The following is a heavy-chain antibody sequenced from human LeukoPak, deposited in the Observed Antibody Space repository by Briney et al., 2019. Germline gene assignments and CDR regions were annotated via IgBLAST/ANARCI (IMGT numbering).Heavy chain of an antibody. CDR2: FDPEDGET. CDR1: GYSLTELS. D-gene: IGHD3-22*01. J-gene: IGHJ3*02. Sequence: ASVKVSCKVSGYSLTELSMHWVRQAPGKGLEWMGGFDPEDGETIYAQKFQGRVTMTEDTSTDTAYMELSNLRSEDTAVYYCAAVKTYYYDTSGYYFPLNAFDIWGQGTMVTVSS. CDR3: AAVKTYYYDTSGYYFPLNAFDI. V-gene: IGHV1-24*01.